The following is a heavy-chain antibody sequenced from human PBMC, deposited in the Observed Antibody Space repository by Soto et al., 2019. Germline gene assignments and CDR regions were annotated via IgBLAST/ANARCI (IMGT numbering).Heavy chain of an antibody. D-gene: IGHD1-26*01. J-gene: IGHJ4*02. Sequence: PSETLSLTCAVYGGSFSAYYWSWIRQPPGKGLEWIGEINHSGSTNYNPSLKSRVTISVDTSKKQFSLKLSSVTAADTAVYYCALEVVGATVAMKLFDYWGQGTLVTVSS. CDR1: GGSFSAYY. CDR2: INHSGST. CDR3: ALEVVGATVAMKLFDY. V-gene: IGHV4-34*01.